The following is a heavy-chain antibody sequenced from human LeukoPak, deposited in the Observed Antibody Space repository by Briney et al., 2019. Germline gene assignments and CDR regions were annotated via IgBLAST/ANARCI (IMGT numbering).Heavy chain of an antibody. CDR1: GGSIISNSYS. J-gene: IGHJ4*02. V-gene: IGHV4-39*07. CDR3: ARVGAGRWLQFGMDWVRDRYYFDY. Sequence: SETLSLTCTVSGGSIISNSYSWGWIRQPPGKGLEWIGEINHSGSTNYNPSLKSRVTISVDTSKNQFSLKLSSVTAADTAVYYCARVGAGRWLQFGMDWVRDRYYFDYWGQGTLVTVSS. CDR2: INHSGST. D-gene: IGHD5-24*01.